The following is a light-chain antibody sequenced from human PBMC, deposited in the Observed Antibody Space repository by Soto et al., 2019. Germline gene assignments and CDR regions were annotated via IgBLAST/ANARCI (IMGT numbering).Light chain of an antibody. Sequence: EIVLTQSLATLSLSPGDRATLSCRASQSVSSYLVWYQQKPSQAPRLLIYDASNRATGIPARFSGSGSGTDFTLTISSLEPEDFAVYYCQQRSNWPWTFGQGTKVEIK. CDR2: DAS. J-gene: IGKJ1*01. CDR3: QQRSNWPWT. CDR1: QSVSSY. V-gene: IGKV3-11*01.